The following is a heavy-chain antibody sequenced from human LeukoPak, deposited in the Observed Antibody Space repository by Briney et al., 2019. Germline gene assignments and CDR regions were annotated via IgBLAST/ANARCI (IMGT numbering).Heavy chain of an antibody. Sequence: GRSLRLSCAASGFTFSSYAMHWVRQAPGKGLEWVAVISYDGSNKYYADSVKGRFTISRDNSKNTLYLQMNSLRAEDTAVYYCASFTAMGSIMGYWGQGTLVTVSS. V-gene: IGHV3-30-3*01. CDR1: GFTFSSYA. CDR3: ASFTAMGSIMGY. D-gene: IGHD5-18*01. CDR2: ISYDGSNK. J-gene: IGHJ4*02.